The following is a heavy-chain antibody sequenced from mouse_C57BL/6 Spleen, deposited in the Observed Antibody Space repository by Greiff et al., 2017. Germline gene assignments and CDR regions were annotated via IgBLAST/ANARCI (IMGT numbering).Heavy chain of an antibody. Sequence: EVQLQESGPELVKPGASVKIPCKASGYTFTDYNMDWVKQSHGKSLEWIGDINPNNGGTIYNQKFKGKATLTVDKSSSTAYMELRSLTSEDTAVYYCARSDGTLYYFDYWGQGTTLTVSS. CDR1: GYTFTDYN. D-gene: IGHD2-1*01. J-gene: IGHJ2*01. V-gene: IGHV1-18*01. CDR2: INPNNGGT. CDR3: ARSDGTLYYFDY.